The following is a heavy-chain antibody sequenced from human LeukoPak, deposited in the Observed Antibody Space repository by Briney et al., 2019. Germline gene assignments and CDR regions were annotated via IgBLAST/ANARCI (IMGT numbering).Heavy chain of an antibody. J-gene: IGHJ4*02. V-gene: IGHV4-59*01. CDR1: GGSISSYH. CDR3: ARDFRYCSGVSCYPGSSDY. CDR2: IYYSGNT. D-gene: IGHD2-15*01. Sequence: SETLSLTCTVSGGSISSYHWSWIRQPPGKGLEWIGYIYYSGNTNYNPSVKNRVTISVDTSKNQFSLKLSSVTAEDTAVYYCARDFRYCSGVSCYPGSSDYWGQGTLVTVSS.